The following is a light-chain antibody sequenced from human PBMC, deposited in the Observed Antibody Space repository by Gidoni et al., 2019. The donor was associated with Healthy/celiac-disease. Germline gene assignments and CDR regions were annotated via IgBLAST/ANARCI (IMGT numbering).Light chain of an antibody. J-gene: IGLJ2*01. Sequence: QSARTQPAAVSGSPGQSITISCTGTSSDVCGYNYVSWYQQPPGKAPKLMIYEVSNRPSGVPDRFSGSKSGNTASLTISGLQAEDEADYYCSSYTSSSRVFGGGTKLTVL. CDR2: EVS. V-gene: IGLV2-14*01. CDR3: SSYTSSSRV. CDR1: SSDVCGYNY.